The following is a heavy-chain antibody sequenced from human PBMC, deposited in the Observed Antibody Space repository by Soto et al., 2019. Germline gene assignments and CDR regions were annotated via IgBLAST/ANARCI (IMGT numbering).Heavy chain of an antibody. D-gene: IGHD6-19*01. J-gene: IGHJ4*02. V-gene: IGHV1-18*01. CDR3: ARDLAVALIDY. Sequence: QVQLVQSGAEVKKPGASVKVSCKASGYTFTSYGLSWVRQAPGQGLAWMGWISAYNGNTKYAQKLQVRVTMTTDTSTRTAYMELRSLRSDDTAVYYFARDLAVALIDYLGQGTLVTVSS. CDR1: GYTFTSYG. CDR2: ISAYNGNT.